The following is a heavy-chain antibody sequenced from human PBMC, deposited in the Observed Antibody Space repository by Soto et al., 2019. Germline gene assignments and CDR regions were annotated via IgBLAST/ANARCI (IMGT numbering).Heavy chain of an antibody. CDR3: AKDGAVEMATIPYYFDY. Sequence: GGSLRLSCAASGFTFSSYAMSWARQAPGKGLEWVSAISGSGGSTYYADSVKGRFTISRDNSKNTLYLQMNSLRAEDTAVYYCAKDGAVEMATIPYYFDYWGQGTLVTVSS. CDR1: GFTFSSYA. D-gene: IGHD5-12*01. V-gene: IGHV3-23*01. J-gene: IGHJ4*02. CDR2: ISGSGGST.